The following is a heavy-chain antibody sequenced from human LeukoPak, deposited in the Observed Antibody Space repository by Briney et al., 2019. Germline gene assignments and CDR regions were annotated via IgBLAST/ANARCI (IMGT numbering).Heavy chain of an antibody. CDR2: IYYSGST. Sequence: SETLSLTCTVSGGSISSYYWSWIRQPPGKGLEWIGYIYYSGSTNYNPSLKSRVTISVDTSKNQFSLKLSSVTAADTAVYYCARGSPYYDSSGYYDSYFDYWGQGTLVTVSS. D-gene: IGHD3-22*01. J-gene: IGHJ4*02. CDR3: ARGSPYYDSSGYYDSYFDY. CDR1: GGSISSYY. V-gene: IGHV4-59*01.